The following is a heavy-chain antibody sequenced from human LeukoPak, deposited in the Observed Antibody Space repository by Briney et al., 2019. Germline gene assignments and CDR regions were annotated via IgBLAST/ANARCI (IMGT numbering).Heavy chain of an antibody. Sequence: GESLKISCKGSGYSFTSYWIGWVRQMPGKGLEWMGIIYPGDSYTRYSPSFQGQVTISADKSISTAYLQWSSLKASDTAMYYCARQGVLTTVTIASYPFNAFDIWGQGTMVTVSS. CDR1: GYSFTSYW. J-gene: IGHJ3*02. CDR2: IYPGDSYT. D-gene: IGHD4-17*01. CDR3: ARQGVLTTVTIASYPFNAFDI. V-gene: IGHV5-51*01.